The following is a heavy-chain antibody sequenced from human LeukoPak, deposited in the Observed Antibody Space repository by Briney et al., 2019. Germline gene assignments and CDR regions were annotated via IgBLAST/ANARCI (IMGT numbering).Heavy chain of an antibody. CDR3: ARPHLDYGDYFV. D-gene: IGHD4-17*01. Sequence: GGSLRLSCAASGFTFSDYYMSWIRQAPGKGLGWVSYISSSSSYTNYADSVKGRFTISRDNAKNSLYLQMNSLRAEDTAVYYCARPHLDYGDYFVWGQGTLVTVSS. CDR2: ISSSSSYT. CDR1: GFTFSDYY. J-gene: IGHJ4*02. V-gene: IGHV3-11*06.